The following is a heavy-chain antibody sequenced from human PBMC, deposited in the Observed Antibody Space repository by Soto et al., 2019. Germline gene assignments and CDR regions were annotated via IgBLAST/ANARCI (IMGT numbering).Heavy chain of an antibody. CDR1: NFSISSGYY. CDR2: IYRSGTT. D-gene: IGHD1-26*01. V-gene: IGHV4-38-2*01. Sequence: SETLSLTCVVSNFSISSGYYWGWIRQSPGKGLEWIASIYRSGTTSYNPSLKSRGTISVDPSKNQFSLMLTAVTAANTAVYYGARTHSGSYYSVFNYWGRGSMVTDYS. CDR3: ARTHSGSYYSVFNY. J-gene: IGHJ4*02.